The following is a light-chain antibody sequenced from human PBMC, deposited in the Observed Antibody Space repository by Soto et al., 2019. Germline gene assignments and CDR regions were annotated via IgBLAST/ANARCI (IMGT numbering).Light chain of an antibody. CDR3: QQRNKWPPVT. CDR1: PSVSNS. V-gene: IGKV3-11*01. J-gene: IGKJ4*01. Sequence: ESVLTQSPATLSLSPGERATLSCRASPSVSNSLAWYQHKPGQAPRLLIYDASNRATGVPTRFSGSRAGTDFTHAISSLEPEDFAVYYCQQRNKWPPVTFGGGTRVEIK. CDR2: DAS.